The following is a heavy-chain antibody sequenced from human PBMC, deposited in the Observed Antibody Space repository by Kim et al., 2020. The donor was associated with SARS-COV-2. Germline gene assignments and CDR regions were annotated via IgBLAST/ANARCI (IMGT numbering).Heavy chain of an antibody. Sequence: SVKVSCKASGGTFSSYAISWVRQAPGQGLEWMGGIIPIFGTANYAQKFQGRVTITADESTSTAYMELSSLRSEDTAVYYCARPSLVVDIVATMSWLYYYYGMDVWGQGTTVTVSS. J-gene: IGHJ6*02. CDR2: IIPIFGTA. CDR1: GGTFSSYA. V-gene: IGHV1-69*13. D-gene: IGHD5-12*01. CDR3: ARPSLVVDIVATMSWLYYYYGMDV.